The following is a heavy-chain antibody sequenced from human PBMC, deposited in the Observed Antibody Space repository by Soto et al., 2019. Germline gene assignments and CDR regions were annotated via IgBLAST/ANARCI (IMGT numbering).Heavy chain of an antibody. J-gene: IGHJ4*02. CDR1: GFTFSSNA. CDR3: AKTQNAILDY. CDR2: ISGSGDFT. D-gene: IGHD2-2*01. Sequence: EVQLLDSGGGLVQPGGSLRLSCAASGFTFSSNAMSWVRQAPGKGLEWVSVISGSGDFTFYADSVKGRFTISRDNSKNTLYLQMNTLRAEDTAVYYCAKTQNAILDYWGQGTLVTVSS. V-gene: IGHV3-23*01.